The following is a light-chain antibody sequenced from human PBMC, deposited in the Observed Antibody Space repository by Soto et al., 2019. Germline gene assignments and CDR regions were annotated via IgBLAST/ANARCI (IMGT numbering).Light chain of an antibody. Sequence: QSVLTQPPSVSGAPGQRVTISCTGSSSNIGAGYDVHWYQQFPGTAPKLLIYGNSNRPSGVPDQFSGSKSGTSASLAITGLQAEDEADYYCQSYDSSLSGVFGSGTKLTVL. CDR1: SSNIGAGYD. J-gene: IGLJ1*01. CDR3: QSYDSSLSGV. V-gene: IGLV1-40*01. CDR2: GNS.